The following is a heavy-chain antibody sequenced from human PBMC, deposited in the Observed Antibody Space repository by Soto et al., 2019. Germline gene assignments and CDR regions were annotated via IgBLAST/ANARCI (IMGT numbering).Heavy chain of an antibody. CDR1: GGTFSSYA. Sequence: QVQLVQSGAEVKKPGSSVKVSCKASGGTFSSYAISWVRQAPGQGLEWMGGIIPIFGTANYAQKFQGRVTITADESTSTAYRELSSLRSEDTAVYYCARAPGYCSGGSCFFRGWFDPWGQGTLVTVSS. V-gene: IGHV1-69*12. CDR3: ARAPGYCSGGSCFFRGWFDP. J-gene: IGHJ5*02. D-gene: IGHD2-15*01. CDR2: IIPIFGTA.